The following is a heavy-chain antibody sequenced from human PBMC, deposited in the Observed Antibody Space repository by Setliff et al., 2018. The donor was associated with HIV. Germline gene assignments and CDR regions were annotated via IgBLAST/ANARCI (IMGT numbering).Heavy chain of an antibody. CDR3: ARAPAVTTSLFFDY. D-gene: IGHD4-17*01. CDR2: ISSSSSYI. CDR1: GFTFSSYS. J-gene: IGHJ4*02. V-gene: IGHV3-21*01. Sequence: LRLSCAASGFTFSSYSMNWVRQAPGKGLEWVSSISSSSSYIYYADSVKGRFTISRDNAKNSLYLQMNSLRAEDTAVYYCARAPAVTTSLFFDYWGQGTLVTVSS.